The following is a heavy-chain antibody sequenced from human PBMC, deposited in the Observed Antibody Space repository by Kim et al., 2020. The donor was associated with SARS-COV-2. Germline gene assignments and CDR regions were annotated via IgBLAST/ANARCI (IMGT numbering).Heavy chain of an antibody. Sequence: TRYSPSFQGQVTISADKSISTAYLQWSSLKASDTAMYYCARPDRTGTTGYWGQGTLVTVSS. CDR3: ARPDRTGTTGY. D-gene: IGHD1-1*01. CDR2: T. V-gene: IGHV5-51*01. J-gene: IGHJ4*02.